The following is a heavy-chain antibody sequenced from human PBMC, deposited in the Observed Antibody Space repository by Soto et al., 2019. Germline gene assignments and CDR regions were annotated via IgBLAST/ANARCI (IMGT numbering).Heavy chain of an antibody. CDR2: IYPGDSDA. D-gene: IGHD6-6*01. J-gene: IGHJ4*02. V-gene: IGHV5-51*01. CDR3: VCVYSSSSNFDS. Sequence: GESLKISCKGSGYWLTSYWIAWVRQKPGKGLEWMGIIYPGDSDARYSPSVQGQVTISADKSITTAYLQWSSLKVSDTAMYYCVCVYSSSSNFDSWGQGTLVTVSS. CDR1: GYWLTSYW.